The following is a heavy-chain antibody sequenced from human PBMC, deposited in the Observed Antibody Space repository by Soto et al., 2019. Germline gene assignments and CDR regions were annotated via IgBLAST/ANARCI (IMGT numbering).Heavy chain of an antibody. Sequence: PGESLKISCKASGYSFSNYWIGWVRQMPGKGLEWMGIIYPGDSDTKYSPSFQGQVTFSADKSISTAYLQWSSLKASDTAIYYCARHRDCSSKSFYTKDYWGQGTMVAVYS. J-gene: IGHJ4*02. CDR2: IYPGDSDT. CDR3: ARHRDCSSKSFYTKDY. CDR1: GYSFSNYW. D-gene: IGHD2-2*02. V-gene: IGHV5-51*01.